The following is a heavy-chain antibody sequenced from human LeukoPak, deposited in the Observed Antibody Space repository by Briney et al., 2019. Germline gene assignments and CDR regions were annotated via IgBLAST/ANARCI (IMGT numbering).Heavy chain of an antibody. D-gene: IGHD4-17*01. CDR2: INHSGST. J-gene: IGHJ2*01. CDR1: GGSFSGYY. V-gene: IGHV4-34*01. Sequence: SETLSLTCAVYGGSFSGYYWSWIRQPPGKGLEWIGEINHSGSTNYNPSLKSRVTLSLDTSKNQFSLKLSSVTAADTAVYYCARGVLTDYYFDLWGRGTLVTVSS. CDR3: ARGVLTDYYFDL.